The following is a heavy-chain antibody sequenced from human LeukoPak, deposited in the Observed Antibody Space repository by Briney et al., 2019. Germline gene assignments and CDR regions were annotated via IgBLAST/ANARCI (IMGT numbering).Heavy chain of an antibody. CDR3: ARGDGTYSHNWFDH. CDR1: GFNFRSYE. Sequence: GGSLRLSCAASGFNFRSYEMNWVRQAPGKGLQRVSYISSSGSAISYADSVKGRFTISRDNSKNSLNLQMDTLRAEDTAVYYCARGDGTYSHNWFDHWGQGTLVTISS. V-gene: IGHV3-48*03. D-gene: IGHD1-26*01. J-gene: IGHJ5*02. CDR2: ISSSGSAI.